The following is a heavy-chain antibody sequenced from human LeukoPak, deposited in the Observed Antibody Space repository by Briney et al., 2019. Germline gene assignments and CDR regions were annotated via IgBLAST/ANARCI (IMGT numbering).Heavy chain of an antibody. CDR1: GFTFSSYA. CDR3: AKVIRGFLVAFDI. CDR2: VHSSDDNT. D-gene: IGHD3-10*01. Sequence: GGSLRLSCAASGFTFSSYAMTWVRQAPGKGLEWVSSVHSSDDNTNYADSVKGRFTIFRDNSKNTLYLQMNSLRVDDTAVYYCAKVIRGFLVAFDIWGQGTMVTVSS. J-gene: IGHJ3*02. V-gene: IGHV3-23*05.